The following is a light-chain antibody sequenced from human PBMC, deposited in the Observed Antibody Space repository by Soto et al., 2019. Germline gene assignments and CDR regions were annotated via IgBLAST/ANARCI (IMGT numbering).Light chain of an antibody. V-gene: IGKV3-15*01. CDR3: HQYHKWPSFT. CDR2: DAS. Sequence: EIVMTQSTGTLSVSPGERATLLCRASQSVSNNLAWYQQKPGQAPRLLIYDASTRATGIPARFSGSGSGTEFTLTIISLQSDDYAVYYCHQYHKWPSFTFGPGTQVDIK. J-gene: IGKJ3*01. CDR1: QSVSNN.